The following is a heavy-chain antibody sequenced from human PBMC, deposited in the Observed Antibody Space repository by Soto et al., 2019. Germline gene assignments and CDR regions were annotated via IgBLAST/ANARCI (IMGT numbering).Heavy chain of an antibody. D-gene: IGHD3-3*01. CDR1: GRSFSGYY. CDR3: ARDRTRIRFLEWFPPYGMDV. Sequence: SETLSVTCAFYGRSFSGYYWSWIRQPPGKGLEWIGEINHSGSTNYNPSLKSRVTISVDTSKNQFSLKLSSVTAADTAVYYCARDRTRIRFLEWFPPYGMDVWGQGTTVTVSS. J-gene: IGHJ6*02. CDR2: INHSGST. V-gene: IGHV4-34*01.